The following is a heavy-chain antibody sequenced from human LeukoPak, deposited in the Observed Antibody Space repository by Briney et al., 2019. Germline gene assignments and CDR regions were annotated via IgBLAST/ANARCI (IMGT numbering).Heavy chain of an antibody. V-gene: IGHV3-15*01. J-gene: IGHJ4*02. Sequence: GGSLRLSCAASGFTFSNAWMSWVRQAPGKGLEWVGRIKSKTDGGKTDYAGTVKGRFTISRDDSKKTLYLQMNSLKTEDTAVYYCTTDIVVVPAGMRGYWGQGTLVTVSS. D-gene: IGHD2-2*01. CDR3: TTDIVVVPAGMRGY. CDR2: IKSKTDGGKT. CDR1: GFTFSNAW.